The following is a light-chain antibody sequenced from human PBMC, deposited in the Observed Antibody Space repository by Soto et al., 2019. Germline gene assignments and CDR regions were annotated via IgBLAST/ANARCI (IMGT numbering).Light chain of an antibody. J-gene: IGKJ3*01. Sequence: EIVLTQSPATLSLSPGERATLSCRASQTISSSYLAWYQQKPGQAPRLLIYGASRRATGIPDRFSGRESGTDFTLTITTLQPEDSAVYFCQQYASWPYAFGPGTKVDIK. CDR1: QTISSSY. V-gene: IGKV3-20*01. CDR2: GAS. CDR3: QQYASWPYA.